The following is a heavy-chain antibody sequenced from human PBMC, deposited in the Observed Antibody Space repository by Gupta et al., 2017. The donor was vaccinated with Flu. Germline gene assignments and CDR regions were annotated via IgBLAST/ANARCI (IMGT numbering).Heavy chain of an antibody. Sequence: QVQLQESGPGLVKPSETLSLTCTVSGGSISSYYWSWIRQPPGKGLEWIGYIYYSGSTNYNPSLKSRVTVSVDTSKNQFSLKLSSVTAADTAVYYCARYNSHYYDSSLPYYYYGMDVWGQGTTVTVSS. D-gene: IGHD3-22*01. V-gene: IGHV4-59*01. CDR3: ARYNSHYYDSSLPYYYYGMDV. CDR1: GGSISSYY. J-gene: IGHJ6*02. CDR2: IYYSGST.